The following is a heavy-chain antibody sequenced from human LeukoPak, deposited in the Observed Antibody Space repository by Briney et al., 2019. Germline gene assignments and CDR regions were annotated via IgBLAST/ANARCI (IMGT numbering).Heavy chain of an antibody. D-gene: IGHD4-17*01. V-gene: IGHV4-61*05. J-gene: IGHJ4*02. Sequence: SETLSLTGTGFGVSISSSRYYWRWIRQPPGEGLEWNGYIYYSGRTNYNPSLKSRVTISVDTSKNPFSLKLSSVTAADTAVYSCARHFPATTDFDHWGQGTLVPVSS. CDR3: ARHFPATTDFDH. CDR2: IYYSGRT. CDR1: GVSISSSRYY.